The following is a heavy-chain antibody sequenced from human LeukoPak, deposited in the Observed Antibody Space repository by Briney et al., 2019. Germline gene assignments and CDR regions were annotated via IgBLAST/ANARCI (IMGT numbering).Heavy chain of an antibody. J-gene: IGHJ6*03. Sequence: SETLSLTCTVSGYSISSGYYWGWIRQPPGKGLEWIGSIYHSGSTYYNPSLKSRVTISVDTSKNQFSLKLSSVTAADTAVYYCARVRAINYYYYMDVWGKGATVTVSS. CDR2: IYHSGST. D-gene: IGHD3-9*01. CDR1: GYSISSGYY. V-gene: IGHV4-38-2*02. CDR3: ARVRAINYYYYMDV.